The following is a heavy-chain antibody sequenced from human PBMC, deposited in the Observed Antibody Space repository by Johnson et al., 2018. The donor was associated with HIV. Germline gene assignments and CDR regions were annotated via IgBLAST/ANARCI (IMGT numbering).Heavy chain of an antibody. CDR3: TAVSYSDAFDI. V-gene: IGHV3-15*01. CDR1: GFAFSSYA. J-gene: IGHJ3*02. CDR2: IKSKTDGGTT. D-gene: IGHD1-26*01. Sequence: VQLVESGGGVVQPGTSLRLSCTASGFAFSSYALHWVRQAPGKGLEWVGRIKSKTDGGTTDYAAPVKGRFTISRDDSKNTLYLQINSLKTEDTAVYYCTAVSYSDAFDIWGQGTMVTVSS.